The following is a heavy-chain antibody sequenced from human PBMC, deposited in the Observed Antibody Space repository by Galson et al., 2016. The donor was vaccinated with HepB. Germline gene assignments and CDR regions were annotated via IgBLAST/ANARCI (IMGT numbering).Heavy chain of an antibody. Sequence: QSGAEVKQPGESLKISCKTSGYNFNIYWIAWVRQTPGPGPEWVGIILPGDSETRYSPSFQGQATISADKSISTAYLQWSSLKASDTAMFYCARVFWPPHRDRYYYGMDVWGQGTTVTVSS. CDR2: ILPGDSET. CDR1: GYNFNIYW. D-gene: IGHD3-3*01. CDR3: ARVFWPPHRDRYYYGMDV. J-gene: IGHJ6*02. V-gene: IGHV5-51*01.